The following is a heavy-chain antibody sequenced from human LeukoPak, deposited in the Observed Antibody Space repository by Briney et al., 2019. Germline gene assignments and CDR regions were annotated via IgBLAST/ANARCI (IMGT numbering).Heavy chain of an antibody. D-gene: IGHD1-7*01. CDR1: GDSVSSNSAA. J-gene: IGHJ5*02. V-gene: IGHV6-1*01. CDR2: TYYRSKWYN. Sequence: SQTLSLTCAISGDSVSSNSAAWNWIRQSPSRGLEWLGRTYYRSKWYNDYAVSVKSRITINPDTSKSQFSLQLNSVTPEDTAVYYCARSGLELRPNWFDPWGQGTLVTVSS. CDR3: ARSGLELRPNWFDP.